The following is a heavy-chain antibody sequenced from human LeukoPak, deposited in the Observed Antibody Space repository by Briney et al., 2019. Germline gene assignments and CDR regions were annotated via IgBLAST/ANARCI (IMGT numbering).Heavy chain of an antibody. CDR1: GGSFSGYY. CDR2: INHSGNT. J-gene: IGHJ4*02. CDR3: ARAGLVIAEGYFDY. Sequence: SETLSLTCAVYGGSFSGYYWSWIRQPPGKGLEWIGEINHSGNTNYNPSLKSRVTISVDTSKNQFSLKLSSVTAADTAVYYCARAGLVIAEGYFDYWGQGTLVTVSS. V-gene: IGHV4-34*01. D-gene: IGHD2-15*01.